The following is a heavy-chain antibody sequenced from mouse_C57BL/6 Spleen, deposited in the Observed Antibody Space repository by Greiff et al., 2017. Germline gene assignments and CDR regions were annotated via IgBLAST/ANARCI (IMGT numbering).Heavy chain of an antibody. J-gene: IGHJ2*01. V-gene: IGHV5-16*01. Sequence: EVKLVESEGGLVQPGSSMKLSCTASGFTFSDYYMAWVRQVPEKGLEWVANINYDGSSTYYLDSLKSRFIISRDKAKNILYLQMSSLKSEDTATYYCARELGREYFDYWGQGTTLTVSS. D-gene: IGHD4-1*01. CDR3: ARELGREYFDY. CDR2: INYDGSST. CDR1: GFTFSDYY.